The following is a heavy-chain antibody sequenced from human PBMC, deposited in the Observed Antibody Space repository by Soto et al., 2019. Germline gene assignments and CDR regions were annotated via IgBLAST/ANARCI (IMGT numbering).Heavy chain of an antibody. V-gene: IGHV1-3*01. CDR2: INAGNGNT. CDR1: GYTFTSYG. Sequence: ASVKVSCKASGYTFTSYGISWVRQAPGQRLEWMGWINAGNGNTKYSQEFQGRVTITRDTSASTAYMELSSLRSEDTAVYYCARDHGSSWYRLYSSDYYYGMDVWGQGTTVTVSS. CDR3: ARDHGSSWYRLYSSDYYYGMDV. D-gene: IGHD6-13*01. J-gene: IGHJ6*02.